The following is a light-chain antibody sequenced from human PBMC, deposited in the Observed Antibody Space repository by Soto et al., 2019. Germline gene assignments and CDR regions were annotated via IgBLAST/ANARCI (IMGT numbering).Light chain of an antibody. V-gene: IGLV2-8*01. CDR2: DVD. Sequence: QSVLTQPPSASGSPGQSVTISCSGTSSDVGGYDSVSWYQHHPGKVPKLIIFDVDKWPSGVPDRSSGFKSGNTASLTVSGLRAEDKVDYYCSSYAGSNTFVFGTGTKVTVL. CDR3: SSYAGSNTFV. CDR1: SSDVGGYDS. J-gene: IGLJ1*01.